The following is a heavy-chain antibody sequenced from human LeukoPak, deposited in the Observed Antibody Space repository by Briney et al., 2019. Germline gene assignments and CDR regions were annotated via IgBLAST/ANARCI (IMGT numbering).Heavy chain of an antibody. D-gene: IGHD3-10*01. J-gene: IGHJ6*03. CDR2: IYDSGST. V-gene: IGHV4-59*12. Sequence: PSETLSLTCTVSGGSISSYYWSWIRQPPGKGLEWIVYIYDSGSTNYNPSLKSRVTTSLDTSKNQFSLKLSSVTAADTAVYYCARLQGKQNKYRSYGSGMGYYYYYMDVWGKGTTVTISS. CDR1: GGSISSYY. CDR3: ARLQGKQNKYRSYGSGMGYYYYYMDV.